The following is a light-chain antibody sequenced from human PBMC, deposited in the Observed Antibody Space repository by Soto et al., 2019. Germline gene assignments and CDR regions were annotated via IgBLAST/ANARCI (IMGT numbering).Light chain of an antibody. Sequence: DIQMTQSPSSLSASVGDRVTITCRASQGNSNYLAWYQQIPGKVPKLLISAASTLQSGVPSRFSGSGSGTDLTLTISSLQPEDVATYYCQKYTNVPAFGGGTKVEIK. J-gene: IGKJ4*01. V-gene: IGKV1-27*01. CDR3: QKYTNVPA. CDR2: AAS. CDR1: QGNSNY.